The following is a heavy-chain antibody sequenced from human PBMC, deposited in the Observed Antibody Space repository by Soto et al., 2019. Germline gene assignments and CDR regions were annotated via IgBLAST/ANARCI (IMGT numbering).Heavy chain of an antibody. V-gene: IGHV4-59*01. Sequence: PSETLSLTCTVSGGSISSYYWSWIRQPPGKGLEWIGYIYYSGSTNYNPSLKSRVTISVDTSKNQFSLKLSSVTAADTAVYYRAREARYYDSSGYPDYWGQGTLVTVSS. J-gene: IGHJ4*02. CDR2: IYYSGST. CDR1: GGSISSYY. D-gene: IGHD3-22*01. CDR3: AREARYYDSSGYPDY.